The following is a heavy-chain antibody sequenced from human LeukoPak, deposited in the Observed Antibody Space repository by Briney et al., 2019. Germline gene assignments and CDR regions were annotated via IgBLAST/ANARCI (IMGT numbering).Heavy chain of an antibody. CDR2: SDPKSGAT. CDR3: ARSAEHCNNGVCFTDYYMDV. V-gene: IGHV1-2*02. CDR1: GYTFTSYY. D-gene: IGHD2-8*01. J-gene: IGHJ6*03. Sequence: ASVKVSCKTSGYTFTSYYIHWLRQAPGQRFEWMGWSDPKSGATKYEHFQGRVTMTRDTSISTAYMELSRLTSDDTAVYFCARSAEHCNNGVCFTDYYMDVWGKGTTVTVSS.